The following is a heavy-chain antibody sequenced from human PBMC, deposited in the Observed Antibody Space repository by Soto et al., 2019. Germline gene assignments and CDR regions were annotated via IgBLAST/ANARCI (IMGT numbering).Heavy chain of an antibody. J-gene: IGHJ3*02. CDR3: ARIFPFDDFLRCYYNPPKDAFDI. CDR2: IYYSGST. D-gene: IGHD3-3*01. CDR1: GGSISSYY. V-gene: IGHV4-59*08. Sequence: SETLSLTCTVSGGSISSYYWSWIRQPPGKGLEWIGYIYYSGSTNYNPSLKSRVTISVDTSKNQFSLKLSSVTAADTAVYYCARIFPFDDFLRCYYNPPKDAFDIWGQGTMVTVSS.